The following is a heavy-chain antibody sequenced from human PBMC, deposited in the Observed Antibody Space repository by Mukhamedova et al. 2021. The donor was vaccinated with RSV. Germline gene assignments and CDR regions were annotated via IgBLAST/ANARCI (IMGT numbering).Heavy chain of an antibody. Sequence: GRVTITADESTSTAYMELSSLRSEDTAVYYCARGGVITMVRGVINLFDYWGQGTLVTVSS. V-gene: IGHV1-69*01. D-gene: IGHD3-10*01. J-gene: IGHJ4*02. CDR3: ARGGVITMVRGVINLFDY.